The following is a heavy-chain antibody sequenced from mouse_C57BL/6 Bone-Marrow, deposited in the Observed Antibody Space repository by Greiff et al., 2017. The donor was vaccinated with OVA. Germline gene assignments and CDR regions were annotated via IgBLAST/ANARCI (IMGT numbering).Heavy chain of an antibody. J-gene: IGHJ4*01. Sequence: QVQLQQSGPGLVAPSQCLSITCTVSGFSLTSYAISWVRQPPGKGLEWLGVIWTGGGTNYNSALKSRLSISKDNSKSQVFLKMNSLQTDDTARYYCARKWGNYGGAMDYWGQGTSVTVSS. V-gene: IGHV2-9-1*01. CDR1: GFSLTSYA. CDR2: IWTGGGT. CDR3: ARKWGNYGGAMDY. D-gene: IGHD2-1*01.